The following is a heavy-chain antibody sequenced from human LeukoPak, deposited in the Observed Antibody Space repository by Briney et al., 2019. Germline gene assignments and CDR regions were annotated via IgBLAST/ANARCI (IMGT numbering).Heavy chain of an antibody. Sequence: SETLSLTCAVYGGSFSGYYWSWIRQPPGKELEWIGEINHSGSTNYNPSLKSRVTISVDTSKNQFSLKLSSVAAADTAVYYCARRADYYDSSGYHLGHYFDYWGQGTLVTVSS. CDR2: INHSGST. D-gene: IGHD3-22*01. V-gene: IGHV4-34*01. CDR3: ARRADYYDSSGYHLGHYFDY. CDR1: GGSFSGYY. J-gene: IGHJ4*02.